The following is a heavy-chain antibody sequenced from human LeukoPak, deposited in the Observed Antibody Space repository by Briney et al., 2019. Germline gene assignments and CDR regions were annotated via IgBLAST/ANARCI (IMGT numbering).Heavy chain of an antibody. J-gene: IGHJ4*02. CDR1: GFTFSAYF. Sequence: PGGSLRLSCAASGFTFSAYFMHWVRQAPGQGLVWVSHINSDGNSATYEDSVKGRFTISRDNAKNTLHLQMNSLRAEDTAVYYCVSEWSGDHWGQGTMVTVSS. CDR2: INSDGNSA. CDR3: VSEWSGDH. D-gene: IGHD2-15*01. V-gene: IGHV3-74*01.